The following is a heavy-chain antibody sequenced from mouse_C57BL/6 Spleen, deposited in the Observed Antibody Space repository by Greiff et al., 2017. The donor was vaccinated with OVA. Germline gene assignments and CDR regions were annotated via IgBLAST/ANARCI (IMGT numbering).Heavy chain of an antibody. D-gene: IGHD1-1*01. V-gene: IGHV1-72*01. Sequence: VKQSCKASGYTFTSYWMHWVKQRPGRGLEWIGRIDPNSGGTKYNEKFKSKATLTVDKPSSTAYMQLSSLTSEDSAVYYCAREDYYGSYYFDYWGQGTTLTVSS. J-gene: IGHJ2*01. CDR3: AREDYYGSYYFDY. CDR1: GYTFTSYW. CDR2: IDPNSGGT.